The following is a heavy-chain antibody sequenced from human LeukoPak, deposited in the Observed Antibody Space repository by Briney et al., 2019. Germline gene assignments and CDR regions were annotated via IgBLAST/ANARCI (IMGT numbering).Heavy chain of an antibody. V-gene: IGHV4-59*01. CDR2: IYYSGST. CDR3: ARGRINYDSSGLGD. CDR1: GGSISNYY. J-gene: IGHJ4*02. D-gene: IGHD3-22*01. Sequence: SETLSLTCTVSGGSISNYYWSWIRQPPGKGLEWIGNIYYSGSTNYNPSLKSRVTISVDTSKNQFSLKLSSVTAADTAVYYCARGRINYDSSGLGDWGQGTLVTVSS.